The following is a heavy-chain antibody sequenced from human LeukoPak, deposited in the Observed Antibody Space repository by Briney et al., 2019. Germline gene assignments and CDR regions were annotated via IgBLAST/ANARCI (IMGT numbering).Heavy chain of an antibody. D-gene: IGHD3-10*01. J-gene: IGHJ5*02. Sequence: GESLKISCKGSGYSFTSYWIGWVRPMPGKGLEWMGIIYPGDSDTRYSPSFQGQVTISPDKSISTAYLQWSSLKASDTTMYYCARQAAPGSYLDNWFDPWGQGTLVTVSS. CDR1: GYSFTSYW. CDR3: ARQAAPGSYLDNWFDP. V-gene: IGHV5-51*01. CDR2: IYPGDSDT.